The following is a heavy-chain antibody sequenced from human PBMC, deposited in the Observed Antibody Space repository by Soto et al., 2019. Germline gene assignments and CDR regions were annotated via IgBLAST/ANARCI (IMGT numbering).Heavy chain of an antibody. CDR3: ARDRHYYGSDTFYRILDY. Sequence: SETLSLTCTVSGGSISDNGCSWVRQPQGKGLEWIVYIFYTGSTNYNPSLKSRVTISVDTSKNQFSLKLRSVTAADTAVYYCARDRHYYGSDTFYRILDYWGQGTLVTVSS. D-gene: IGHD3-10*01. J-gene: IGHJ4*02. CDR1: GGSISDNG. V-gene: IGHV4-59*01. CDR2: IFYTGST.